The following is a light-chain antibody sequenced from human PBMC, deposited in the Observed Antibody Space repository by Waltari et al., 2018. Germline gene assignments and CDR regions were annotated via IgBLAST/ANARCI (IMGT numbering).Light chain of an antibody. V-gene: IGLV4-69*01. CDR1: SGHTSSA. J-gene: IGLJ2*01. CDR2: VNSDGGH. Sequence: QLVVTQSPSASASLGASVKLTCPLSSGHTSSAIAWHHQQSEKGPRFLMRVNSDGGHTKGDGIPDRFSGSSSGAERYLTISSVQSEDEGDYYCQTWDTEVVVFGGGTKVTVL. CDR3: QTWDTEVVV.